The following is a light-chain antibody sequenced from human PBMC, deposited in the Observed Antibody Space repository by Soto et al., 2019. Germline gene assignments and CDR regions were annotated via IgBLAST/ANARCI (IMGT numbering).Light chain of an antibody. CDR3: QQYNNWPPNT. CDR1: QSVSSN. Sequence: EIVMTQSPATLSVSPGERATLSCRASQSVSSNLAWYQQKPGQAPRLLIYGASTRATGIPARFSGSGSGTEFTLTISSLPSEDFAFYYCQQYNNWPPNTFGGGTKVEIK. CDR2: GAS. V-gene: IGKV3-15*01. J-gene: IGKJ4*01.